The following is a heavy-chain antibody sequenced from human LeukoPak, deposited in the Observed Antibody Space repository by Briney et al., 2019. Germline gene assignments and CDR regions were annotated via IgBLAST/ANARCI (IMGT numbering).Heavy chain of an antibody. Sequence: GGSLRLSCAASGFTFSSYAMSWVRQAPGKGLEWVSAISGSGGSTYYADSVKGRFTISRDDSKNTLYLQMNSLRAEDTAVYYCAKGRGFDWLFSGYSDLWGRGTLVTVSS. J-gene: IGHJ2*01. D-gene: IGHD3-9*01. CDR3: AKGRGFDWLFSGYSDL. V-gene: IGHV3-23*01. CDR2: ISGSGGST. CDR1: GFTFSSYA.